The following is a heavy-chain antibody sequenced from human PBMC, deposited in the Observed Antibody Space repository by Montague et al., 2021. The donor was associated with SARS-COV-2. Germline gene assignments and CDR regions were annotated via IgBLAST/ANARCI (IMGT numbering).Heavy chain of an antibody. CDR2: IYYSGST. J-gene: IGHJ5*02. CDR3: AADYGERDWFDP. D-gene: IGHD4-17*01. Sequence: IYYSGSTYYNPSLKSRVTISVDTSKNQFSLKLSSVTAADTAVYYCAADYGERDWFDPWGQGTRVIVAA. V-gene: IGHV4-39*01.